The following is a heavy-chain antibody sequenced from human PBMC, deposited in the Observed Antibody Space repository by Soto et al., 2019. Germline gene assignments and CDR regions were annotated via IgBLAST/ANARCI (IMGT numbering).Heavy chain of an antibody. CDR2: IDPSDSYT. V-gene: IGHV5-10-1*01. CDR3: ARIDQITVRPSTDV. CDR1: GYSFTSYW. Sequence: GESLKISCKGSGYSFTSYWISWVRQMPGKGLEWMGRIDPSDSYTNYSPSFQGHVTISADKSISTAYLQWSSLRASDTAMYYCARIDQITVRPSTDVWGQGTTVTVSS. J-gene: IGHJ6*02. D-gene: IGHD6-6*01.